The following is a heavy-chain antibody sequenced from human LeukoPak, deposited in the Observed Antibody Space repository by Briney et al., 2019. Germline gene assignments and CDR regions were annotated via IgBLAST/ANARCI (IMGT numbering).Heavy chain of an antibody. CDR3: ASSQIGVRGVILFDY. J-gene: IGHJ4*02. D-gene: IGHD3-10*01. CDR1: GDSISSYY. Sequence: SETLSLTCIVSGDSISSYYWSWIRQPPGKGLEWIGYIYYSGSTNYNPSLKSRVTISVDTSKNQFSLKLSSVTAADTAVYYCASSQIGVRGVILFDYWGQGTLVTVSS. CDR2: IYYSGST. V-gene: IGHV4-59*01.